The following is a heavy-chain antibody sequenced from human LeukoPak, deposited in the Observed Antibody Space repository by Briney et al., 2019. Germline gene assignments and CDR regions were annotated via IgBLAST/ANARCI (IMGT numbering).Heavy chain of an antibody. CDR2: IGTAGEI. Sequence: GGSLRLSCAASGFTFSSYDIHWVRQATGKGLEWVSGIGTAGEIYYPGSVKGRFTISRENAKNSLYLQMNSLRPEDTALYYCSTDPRLLMYWGHGTLVTVSS. V-gene: IGHV3-13*01. D-gene: IGHD2-8*01. CDR1: GFTFSSYD. CDR3: STDPRLLMY. J-gene: IGHJ4*01.